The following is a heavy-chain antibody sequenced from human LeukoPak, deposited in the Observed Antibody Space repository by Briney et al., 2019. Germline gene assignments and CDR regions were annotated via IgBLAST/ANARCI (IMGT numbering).Heavy chain of an antibody. CDR2: MNTDGTRI. CDR3: ASYGYYYYYMDV. J-gene: IGHJ6*03. Sequence: GGSLRLSCAASGFTFSRYWMHWVRQAPGKGLVWVSRMNTDGTRIDYADSVKGRFTISRDNAKDTLYLQMNSLGVEDTAVYYCASYGYYYYYMDVWGKGTTVTVSS. D-gene: IGHD3-10*01. CDR1: GFTFSRYW. V-gene: IGHV3-74*01.